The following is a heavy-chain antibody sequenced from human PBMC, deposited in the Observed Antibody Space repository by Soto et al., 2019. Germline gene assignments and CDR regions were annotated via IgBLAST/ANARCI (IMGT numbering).Heavy chain of an antibody. CDR2: INPNGGST. V-gene: IGHV1-46*01. CDR1: GYTLTNFY. D-gene: IGHD3-22*01. CDR3: ARDSRASYYYNSVQSGFLH. J-gene: IGHJ4*02. Sequence: QVQLVQSGADVRKPGASVKVSCKASGYTLTNFYMHWVRQAPGQGLEWMGTINPNGGSTTYAQKFQDRVTMTTGTSTITVYMDLSSRTSEDTAVYYCARDSRASYYYNSVQSGFLHWGQGTLVTVSS.